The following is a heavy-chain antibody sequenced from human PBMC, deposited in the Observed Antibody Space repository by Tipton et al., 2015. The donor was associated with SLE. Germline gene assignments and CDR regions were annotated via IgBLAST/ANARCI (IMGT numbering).Heavy chain of an antibody. CDR3: AIEGPHRHSSSSPFDY. Sequence: QLVQSGAEVKKPGASVKVSCKASGYTFTSYAISWVRQAPGQGLEWMGGIIPIFGTANYAQKFQGRVTITADESTSTAYMELSSLRSEDTAVYYCAIEGPHRHSSSSPFDYWGQGTLVTVSS. V-gene: IGHV1-69*13. D-gene: IGHD6-6*01. CDR1: GYTFTSYA. CDR2: IIPIFGTA. J-gene: IGHJ4*02.